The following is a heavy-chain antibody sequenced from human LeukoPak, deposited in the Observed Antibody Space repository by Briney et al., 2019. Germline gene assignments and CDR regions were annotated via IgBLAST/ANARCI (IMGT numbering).Heavy chain of an antibody. CDR1: GGSISSGGYY. CDR2: IYYSGST. J-gene: IGHJ4*02. D-gene: IGHD6-6*01. Sequence: SQTLSLTCTVSGGSISSGGYYWSWIRQHPGKGLEWIGYIYYSGSTYYNPSLKSRVTISVDTSKNQFSLKLSSVTAADTAVYYCASGIAARPDFGYWGQGTLVTVSS. CDR3: ASGIAARPDFGY. V-gene: IGHV4-31*03.